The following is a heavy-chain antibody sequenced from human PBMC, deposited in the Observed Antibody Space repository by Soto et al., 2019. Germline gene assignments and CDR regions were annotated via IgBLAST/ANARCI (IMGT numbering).Heavy chain of an antibody. V-gene: IGHV4-4*07. CDR3: ATQYSGSYLDY. Sequence: SETLSLTCTVSGGSISSYYWSWIRQPAGRGLEWIGRIYTSGRTNYNPSLKSRVTMSVDTSKNHFSLKLSSVTAADTAVYYCATQYSGSYLDYWGQGALVTVSS. D-gene: IGHD1-26*01. J-gene: IGHJ4*02. CDR2: IYTSGRT. CDR1: GGSISSYY.